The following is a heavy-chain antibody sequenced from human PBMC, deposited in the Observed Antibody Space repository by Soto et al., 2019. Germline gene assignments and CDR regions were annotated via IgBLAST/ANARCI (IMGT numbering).Heavy chain of an antibody. J-gene: IGHJ5*02. CDR1: GGSFSGYY. D-gene: IGHD3-3*01. CDR2: INHSGST. Sequence: NPSETLSLTCAVYGGSFSGYYWSWIRQPPGKGLEWIGEINHSGSTNYNPSLKSRVTISVDTSKNQFSLKLSSVIAADTAVYYCARLTTTYYDFWSGYYRRRGYNWFDPWGQGTLVTVSS. V-gene: IGHV4-34*01. CDR3: ARLTTTYYDFWSGYYRRRGYNWFDP.